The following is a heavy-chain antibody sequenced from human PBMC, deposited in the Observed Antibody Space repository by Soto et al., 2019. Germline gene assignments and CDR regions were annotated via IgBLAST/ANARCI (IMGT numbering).Heavy chain of an antibody. Sequence: GSLRLSCAASRFRFSDYGMHWVRQAPGKGLEWVSLISYDGSNKYYADSVKGRFTISRDNSENTLYLQLNSLRPEDTAVYYCAKDSYPGHHLITFLDDWGQGMQVIVSS. CDR1: RFRFSDYG. V-gene: IGHV3-30*18. D-gene: IGHD1-20*01. CDR2: ISYDGSNK. CDR3: AKDSYPGHHLITFLDD. J-gene: IGHJ4*02.